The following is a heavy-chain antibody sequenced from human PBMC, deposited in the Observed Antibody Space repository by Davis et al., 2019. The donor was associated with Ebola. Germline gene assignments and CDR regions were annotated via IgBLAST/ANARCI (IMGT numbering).Heavy chain of an antibody. Sequence: GESLKISCAASGFTFSSYSMNWVRQAPGKGLEWVSYISSSSSTIYYADSVRGRFTISRDNAKNSLYLQMNSLKNEDTAVYYCARLVSGYWGQGTLVSVSS. J-gene: IGHJ4*02. CDR1: GFTFSSYS. V-gene: IGHV3-48*02. CDR2: ISSSSSTI. D-gene: IGHD6-25*01. CDR3: ARLVSGY.